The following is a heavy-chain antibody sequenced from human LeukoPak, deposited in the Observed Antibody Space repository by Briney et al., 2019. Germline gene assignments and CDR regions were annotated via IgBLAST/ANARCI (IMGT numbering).Heavy chain of an antibody. D-gene: IGHD3-3*01. V-gene: IGHV3-23*01. Sequence: GGSLRLSCAASGFTFSSYAMSWVRQAPGKGLEWVSAISGSGGSTYYADSVKGRFTISRDNSKNTLYLQMNSLRAEDTAVYYCAKGEDDFWSGPPFDPWGQGTLVTVSS. CDR2: ISGSGGST. J-gene: IGHJ5*02. CDR1: GFTFSSYA. CDR3: AKGEDDFWSGPPFDP.